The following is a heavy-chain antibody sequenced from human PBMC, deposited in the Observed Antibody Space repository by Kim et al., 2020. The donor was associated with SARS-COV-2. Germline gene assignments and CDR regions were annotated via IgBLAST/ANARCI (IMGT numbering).Heavy chain of an antibody. CDR2: ISSSGSTI. V-gene: IGHV3-11*04. J-gene: IGHJ6*02. CDR3: ARGSTMVRGVIMTCGYGMDV. Sequence: GGSLRLSCAASGFTFSDYYMSWVRQAPGKGLEWVSYISSSGSTIYYADSVKGRFTISRDNAKNSLYLQMNSLRAEDTAVYYCARGSTMVRGVIMTCGYGMDVWGQGTTVTVSS. D-gene: IGHD3-10*01. CDR1: GFTFSDYY.